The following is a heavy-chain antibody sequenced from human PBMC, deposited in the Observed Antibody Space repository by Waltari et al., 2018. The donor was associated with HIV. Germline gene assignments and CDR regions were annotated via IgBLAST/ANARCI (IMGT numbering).Heavy chain of an antibody. V-gene: IGHV3-21*01. CDR3: ARDSLRGIGADGNWFDP. CDR2: ISSSSSYR. CDR1: GFTFSSYN. Sequence: EVQLVESGGGLVKPGGSLRLSCAASGFTFSSYNMNWVRQAPGKGLEWVSFISSSSSYRYYADSVKGRFTISRDNAKNSLNLQMNSLRAEDTAVYYCARDSLRGIGADGNWFDPWGQGTLVTVSS. D-gene: IGHD6-13*01. J-gene: IGHJ5*02.